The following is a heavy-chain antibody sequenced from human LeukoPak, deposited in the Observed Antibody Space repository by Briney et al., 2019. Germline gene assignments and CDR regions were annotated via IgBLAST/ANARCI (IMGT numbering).Heavy chain of an antibody. CDR2: ISGSGDST. D-gene: IGHD3-22*01. CDR1: GFTFSSYA. Sequence: PGGSLRLSCAASGFTFSSYAMSWVRQAPGKGLEWVAGISGSGDSTDYADSVKGRFTISRDNAKNSLYLQMNSLRAEDTALYYCARDRNYYDSSGYLPLYYWGQGTLVTVSS. V-gene: IGHV3-20*04. CDR3: ARDRNYYDSSGYLPLYY. J-gene: IGHJ4*02.